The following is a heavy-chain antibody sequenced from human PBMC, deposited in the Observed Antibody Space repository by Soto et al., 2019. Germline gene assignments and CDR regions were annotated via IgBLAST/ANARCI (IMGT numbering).Heavy chain of an antibody. Sequence: QCLSLTCAISGNSVSSNSAAWNWIRQSPSRGLEWLGRTYYRSKWYNDYAVSVKSRITINPDTSKNQFSLQLNSVTPEDTAVYYCARDGWLQSFSAFDYWGQGTLVTVSS. CDR2: TYYRSKWYN. J-gene: IGHJ4*02. D-gene: IGHD5-12*01. CDR1: GNSVSSNSAA. CDR3: ARDGWLQSFSAFDY. V-gene: IGHV6-1*01.